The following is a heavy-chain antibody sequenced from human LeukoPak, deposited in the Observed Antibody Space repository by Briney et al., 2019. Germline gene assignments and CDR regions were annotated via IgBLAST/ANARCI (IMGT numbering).Heavy chain of an antibody. J-gene: IGHJ4*02. CDR1: GGSFSGYY. Sequence: PSETLSLTCAVYGGSFSGYYWSWIRQPPGKGLEWIGEINHSGSTNYNPSLKSRVTISVDTSKNQFSLKLSSVTAADTAVCYCARVTQWRGADYWGQGTLVTVSS. CDR3: ARVTQWRGADY. CDR2: INHSGST. D-gene: IGHD6-19*01. V-gene: IGHV4-34*01.